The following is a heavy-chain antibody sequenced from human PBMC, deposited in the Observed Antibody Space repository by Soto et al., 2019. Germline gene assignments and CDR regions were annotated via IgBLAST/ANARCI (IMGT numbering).Heavy chain of an antibody. V-gene: IGHV1-18*01. CDR2: ISAYNGNT. CDR1: GYTFTSYG. D-gene: IGHD3-10*01. J-gene: IGHJ6*02. CDR3: ARLELRGVIRYGMDV. Sequence: ASVKVSCKASGYTFTSYGISWVRQAPGQGLEWMGWISAYNGNTNYAQKLQGRVTMTTDTSTGTAYMELRSLRSDDTAVYYCARLELRGVIRYGMDVWGQGTTVTVSS.